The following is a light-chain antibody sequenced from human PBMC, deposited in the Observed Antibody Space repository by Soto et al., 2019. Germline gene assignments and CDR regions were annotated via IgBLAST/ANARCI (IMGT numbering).Light chain of an antibody. Sequence: EIVLTQSPGSLYLSPGEGATISYRASQSVDSNYLAWYQKKPGQAPRLLIYGASSRATGIPDRFSGSGSGTDITLTISRLEPEDFAVYYCQQYGSSRNTFGGGTKVEIK. CDR3: QQYGSSRNT. CDR1: QSVDSNY. J-gene: IGKJ4*01. CDR2: GAS. V-gene: IGKV3-20*01.